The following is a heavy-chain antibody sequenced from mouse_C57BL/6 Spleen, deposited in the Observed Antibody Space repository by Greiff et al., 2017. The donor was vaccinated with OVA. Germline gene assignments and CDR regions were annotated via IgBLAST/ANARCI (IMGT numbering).Heavy chain of an antibody. CDR1: GYTFTSYG. V-gene: IGHV1-81*01. J-gene: IGHJ4*01. Sequence: VKLQESGAELARPGASVKLSCKASGYTFTSYGISWVKQRTGQGLEWIGEIYPRSGNTYYNEKFKGKATLTADKSSSTAYMELRSLTSEDSAVYFCARSTMVTTTGYYAMDYWGQGTSVTVSS. D-gene: IGHD2-2*01. CDR3: ARSTMVTTTGYYAMDY. CDR2: IYPRSGNT.